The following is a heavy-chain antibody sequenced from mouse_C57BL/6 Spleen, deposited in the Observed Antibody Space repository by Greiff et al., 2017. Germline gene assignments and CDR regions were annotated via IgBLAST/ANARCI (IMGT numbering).Heavy chain of an antibody. J-gene: IGHJ4*01. CDR1: GYAFSSSW. V-gene: IGHV1-82*01. CDR2: IYPGDGDT. Sequence: VQLQQSGPELVKPGASVKISCKASGYAFSSSWMNWVKQRPGKGLEWIGRIYPGDGDTNYNGKFKGKATLTADKSSSTAYMQLSSLTSEDSAVYFCARSGAVVEGDYWGKGTSVTVSS. CDR3: ARSGAVVEGDY. D-gene: IGHD1-1*01.